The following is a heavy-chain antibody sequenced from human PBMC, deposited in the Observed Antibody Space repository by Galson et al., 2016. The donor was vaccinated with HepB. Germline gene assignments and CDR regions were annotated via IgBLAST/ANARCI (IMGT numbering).Heavy chain of an antibody. Sequence: SETLSLTCAVSGGSISSSNWWCWVRQPPGKGLEWIGEIYRSGSTNYNPSLKSRVTISIDKSKNQFSLNLSSVPAADTAVYYCATSDEPFYYWGQGTLVTVSS. D-gene: IGHD1-14*01. CDR3: ATSDEPFYY. V-gene: IGHV4-4*02. J-gene: IGHJ4*02. CDR2: IYRSGST. CDR1: GGSISSSNW.